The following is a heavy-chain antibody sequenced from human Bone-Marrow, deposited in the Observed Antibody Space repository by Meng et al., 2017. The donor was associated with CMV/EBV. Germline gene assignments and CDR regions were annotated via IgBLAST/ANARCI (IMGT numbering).Heavy chain of an antibody. Sequence: SETLSLTCTVSGGSISSYYWSWIRQPAGKGLEWIGRIYTSGSTYYNPSLKSRVTISVGTSKNQFSLKLSSVTAADTAVYYCARQYYYDSSGYYGGYYYGMDVWGQGTTVTVSS. CDR2: IYTSGST. D-gene: IGHD3-22*01. CDR3: ARQYYYDSSGYYGGYYYGMDV. CDR1: GGSISSYY. V-gene: IGHV4-4*07. J-gene: IGHJ6*02.